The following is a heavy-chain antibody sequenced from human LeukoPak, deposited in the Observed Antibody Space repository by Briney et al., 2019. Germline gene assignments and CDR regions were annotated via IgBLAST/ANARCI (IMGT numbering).Heavy chain of an antibody. V-gene: IGHV1-46*01. CDR2: INPSGGST. CDR3: SKKGQNEDYGKPD. J-gene: IGHJ4*02. CDR1: GYTFTSYY. D-gene: IGHD4-17*01. Sequence: ASVKVSCKASGYTFTSYYMHWVRQAPGQGLEWMGIINPSGGSTSYAQKFQGRVTMTRDTSTSTVYMELSSLRSEDTAVYYCSKKGQNEDYGKPDWGQGTLVTVSS.